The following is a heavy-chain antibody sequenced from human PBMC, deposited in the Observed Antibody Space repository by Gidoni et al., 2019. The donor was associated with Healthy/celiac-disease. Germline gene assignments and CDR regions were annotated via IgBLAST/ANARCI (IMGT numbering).Heavy chain of an antibody. Sequence: EVQLLASGGGLVQPGGSLRLSCAASGFTFSSYAMSWVRQAPGKGLEWVSAISGSGGRTYYADSVKGRFTISRDNSKNTLYLQMNSLRAEDTAVYYCAKDLVAGLYFDYWGQGTLVTVSS. V-gene: IGHV3-23*01. D-gene: IGHD6-19*01. J-gene: IGHJ4*02. CDR2: ISGSGGRT. CDR1: GFTFSSYA. CDR3: AKDLVAGLYFDY.